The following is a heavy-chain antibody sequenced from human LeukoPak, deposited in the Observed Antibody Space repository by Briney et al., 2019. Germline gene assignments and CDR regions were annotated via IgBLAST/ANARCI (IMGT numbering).Heavy chain of an antibody. V-gene: IGHV3-23*01. CDR2: ISGSGGST. CDR3: AKDRRGTMIVVAPFDY. D-gene: IGHD3-22*01. J-gene: IGHJ4*02. CDR1: GFTFSSYA. Sequence: GGSLRLSCAASGFTFSSYAMSWVRQAPGKGLEWVSAISGSGGSTYYADSVKGRFTTSRDSSKNTLYLQMNSLRAEDTAVYYCAKDRRGTMIVVAPFDYWGQGTLVTVSS.